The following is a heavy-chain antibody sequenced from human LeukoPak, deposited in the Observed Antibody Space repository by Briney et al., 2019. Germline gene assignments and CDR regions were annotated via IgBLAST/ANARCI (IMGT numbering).Heavy chain of an antibody. CDR1: GFIFSNYA. D-gene: IGHD3-3*01. CDR2: ISYDGSNK. CDR3: AKDVGSYYDFWSGYYTPDYFDY. J-gene: IGHJ4*02. Sequence: GGSLRLSCAASGFIFSNYAMHWVRQAPGKGLEWLIFISYDGSNKYYADSVKGRFTISRDNSKNTLYLQMNSLRAEDTAVYYCAKDVGSYYDFWSGYYTPDYFDYWGQGTLVTVSS. V-gene: IGHV3-30*04.